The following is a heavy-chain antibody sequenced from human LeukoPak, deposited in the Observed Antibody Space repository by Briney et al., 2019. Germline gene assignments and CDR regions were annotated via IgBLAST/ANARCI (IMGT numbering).Heavy chain of an antibody. CDR2: IDPSDSYT. J-gene: IGHJ5*02. Sequence: GESLKISCKGSGYRFTSYWISWVRQMPGKGVGWMGRIDPSDSYTNYSPSFQGHVTISAVKSISTAYLQWSSLKASDTAMYYCARLNLGYCSGGSCYSPGWFDPWGQGTLVTVSS. V-gene: IGHV5-10-1*01. CDR1: GYRFTSYW. CDR3: ARLNLGYCSGGSCYSPGWFDP. D-gene: IGHD2-15*01.